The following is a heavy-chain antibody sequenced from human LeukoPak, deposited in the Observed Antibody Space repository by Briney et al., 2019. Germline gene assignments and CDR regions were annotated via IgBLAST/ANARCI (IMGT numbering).Heavy chain of an antibody. V-gene: IGHV4-4*07. Sequence: SETLSLTCTVSGGSINSYYWSWIRQPAGKGLEWIGRIYSSGSTNYNPSLKSRVSMSVDTSRNQFSLKLTSVTAADTALYYCARGGKATVVTMWGQGILVTVSS. CDR3: ARGGKATVVTM. CDR2: IYSSGST. J-gene: IGHJ4*02. D-gene: IGHD4-23*01. CDR1: GGSINSYY.